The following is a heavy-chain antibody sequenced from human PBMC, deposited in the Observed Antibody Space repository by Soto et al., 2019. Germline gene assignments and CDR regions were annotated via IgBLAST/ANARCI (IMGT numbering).Heavy chain of an antibody. J-gene: IGHJ5*02. V-gene: IGHV4-30-4*01. CDR1: GGSISSGDYY. CDR2: IYYSGST. Sequence: SETLSLTCTVSGGSISSGDYYWSWIRQPPGKGLEWIGYIYYSGSTYYNPSLKSRVTISVDTSKNQFSLKLSSVTAADTAVYYCARGGSPNWFDPWGQGTLVTVSS. CDR3: ARGGSPNWFDP.